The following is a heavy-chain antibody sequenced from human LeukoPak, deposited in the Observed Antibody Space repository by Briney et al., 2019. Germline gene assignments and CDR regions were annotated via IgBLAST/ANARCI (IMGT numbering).Heavy chain of an antibody. Sequence: SETLSLTCTVSGVSISSGSYYWSWIRQPAGKGLEWIGRIYTSGSTNYNPSLKSRVTISVDTSKNQFSLKLSSVTAADTAVYYCARNGYSYGFYYYYYVDVWGKGTTVTVSS. CDR1: GVSISSGSYY. J-gene: IGHJ6*03. CDR2: IYTSGST. V-gene: IGHV4-61*02. D-gene: IGHD5-18*01. CDR3: ARNGYSYGFYYYYYVDV.